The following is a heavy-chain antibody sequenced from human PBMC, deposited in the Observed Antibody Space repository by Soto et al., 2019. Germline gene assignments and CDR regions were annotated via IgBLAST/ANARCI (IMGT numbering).Heavy chain of an antibody. Sequence: QVQLQQWGAGLLKPSETLSLTCAVYGGSFSGYYWSWIRQPPGKGLEWIGEINHSGSTNYNPSLQSRVTISVDTAKTQFSLKPSSVTAAATAVYYCARRRMATILCYFDYWGQGTLVTVSS. CDR3: ARRRMATILCYFDY. CDR2: INHSGST. V-gene: IGHV4-34*01. D-gene: IGHD5-12*01. J-gene: IGHJ4*02. CDR1: GGSFSGYY.